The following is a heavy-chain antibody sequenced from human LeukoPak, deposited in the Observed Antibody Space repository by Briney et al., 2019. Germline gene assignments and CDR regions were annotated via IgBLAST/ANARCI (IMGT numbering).Heavy chain of an antibody. CDR3: ARDPGGSLDY. CDR1: GFTFDDYA. J-gene: IGHJ4*02. V-gene: IGHV3-30-3*01. Sequence: GGSLRLSCAASGFTFDDYAMHWVRQAPGKGLEWVAVISYDGSNKYYADSVKGRFTISRDNSKNTLYLQMNSLRAEDTAVYYCARDPGGSLDYWGQGTLVTVSS. CDR2: ISYDGSNK. D-gene: IGHD2-15*01.